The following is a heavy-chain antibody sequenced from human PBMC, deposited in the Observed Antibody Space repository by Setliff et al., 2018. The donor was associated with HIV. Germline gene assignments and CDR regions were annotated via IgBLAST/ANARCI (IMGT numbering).Heavy chain of an antibody. CDR1: GDSISRSTYY. D-gene: IGHD7-27*01. Sequence: TLSLTCTVSGDSISRSTYYWSWIRQHPGKGLEWIGYIYYSGATYYNPSLKSRVTISVDTSKNQFSLKLSSVTAADTAVYYCARDLPDLTGRSLDPWGQGTLVTV. CDR2: IYYSGAT. J-gene: IGHJ5*02. CDR3: ARDLPDLTGRSLDP. V-gene: IGHV4-31*03.